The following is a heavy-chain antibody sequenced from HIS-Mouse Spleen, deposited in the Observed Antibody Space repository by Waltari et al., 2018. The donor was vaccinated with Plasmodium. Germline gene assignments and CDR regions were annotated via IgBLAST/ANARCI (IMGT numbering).Heavy chain of an antibody. J-gene: IGHJ2*01. Sequence: EVQLVESGGGLVHPGVSRGLSCAASEFTFYSFWRSWVRQAPGKGREWEANIKQEGSEKYYVDSVKGRFTISRDNAKNSLYLQMNSLRAEDTAVYYCASSWYWYFDLWGRGTLVTVSS. CDR1: EFTFYSFW. CDR3: ASSWYWYFDL. CDR2: IKQEGSEK. V-gene: IGHV3-7*01. D-gene: IGHD6-13*01.